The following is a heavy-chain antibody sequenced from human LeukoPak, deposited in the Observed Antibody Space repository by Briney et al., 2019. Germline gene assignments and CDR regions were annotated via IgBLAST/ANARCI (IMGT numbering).Heavy chain of an antibody. CDR1: GFTVSSNY. D-gene: IGHD2-15*01. CDR3: ASGYCSGGHCYSVYFQH. V-gene: IGHV3-53*01. Sequence: PGGSLRLSCAASGFTVSSNYMSWVRQAPGKGLEWVSVIYSGGITYYADSVKGRFTISRDNSKNTLYLQMNSLRAEDTAVYYCASGYCSGGHCYSVYFQHWGQGTLVTVSS. CDR2: IYSGGIT. J-gene: IGHJ1*01.